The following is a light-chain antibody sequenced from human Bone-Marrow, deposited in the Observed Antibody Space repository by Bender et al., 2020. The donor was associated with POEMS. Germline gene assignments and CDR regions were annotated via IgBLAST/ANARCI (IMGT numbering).Light chain of an antibody. Sequence: HSALTQPASVSGSPGHSITISCTGTNSDVGIYNVVSWYQQHPGKAPKLMMYEVSTRPSGVSNRFSGSQSGNTASLTISGLQAEDEADYYCCSYAVSSSYVFGTGTKVTVL. V-gene: IGLV2-23*02. J-gene: IGLJ1*01. CDR3: CSYAVSSSYV. CDR1: NSDVGIYNV. CDR2: EVS.